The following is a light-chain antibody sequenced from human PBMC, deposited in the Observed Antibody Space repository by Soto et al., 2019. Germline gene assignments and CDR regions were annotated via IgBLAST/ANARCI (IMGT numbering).Light chain of an antibody. CDR1: SSNIGNNA. V-gene: IGLV1-44*01. CDR3: AAWDDSLNGFL. J-gene: IGLJ1*01. Sequence: QAVVTQPPSASGTPGQRVTISCSGSSSNIGNNAVNWYQQLPGTAPKLLIYSNNKRPSGVPDRFSGSKSGTSASLAISGLQSEAEADYYCAAWDDSLNGFLFGTGTKLTVL. CDR2: SNN.